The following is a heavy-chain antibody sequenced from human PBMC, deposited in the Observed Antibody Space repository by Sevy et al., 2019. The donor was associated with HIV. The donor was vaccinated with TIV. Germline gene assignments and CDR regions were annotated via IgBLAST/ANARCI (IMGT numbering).Heavy chain of an antibody. CDR2: IDPSSTSI. V-gene: IGHV3-21*01. D-gene: IGHD2-8*02. J-gene: IGHJ6*02. Sequence: GGSLRLSCAASGFSLSNYRMNWVRQAPGKGLEWVSSIDPSSTSIYYADSVLGRFTISRDNAKNSLYLEMNSLRDEETALYYCARDKVEIVPVDYYYGMDVWGLGTTVTVSS. CDR3: ARDKVEIVPVDYYYGMDV. CDR1: GFSLSNYR.